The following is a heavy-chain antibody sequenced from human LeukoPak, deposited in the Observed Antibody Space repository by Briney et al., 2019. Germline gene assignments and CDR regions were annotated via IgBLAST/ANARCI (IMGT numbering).Heavy chain of an antibody. D-gene: IGHD6-13*01. Sequence: ASVKVSCKASGYTFTSYGISWVRQAPGQGLEWVGWISAYNGNTNYAQKFQGRVAMTRDMSTSTVYMELSSLRSEDTAIYYCARVFSSSFRFDDWGQGTLVTVSS. CDR1: GYTFTSYG. V-gene: IGHV1-18*01. CDR2: ISAYNGNT. CDR3: ARVFSSSFRFDD. J-gene: IGHJ4*02.